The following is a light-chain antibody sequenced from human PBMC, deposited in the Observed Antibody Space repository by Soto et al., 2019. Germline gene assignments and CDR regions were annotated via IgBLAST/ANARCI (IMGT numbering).Light chain of an antibody. CDR3: SSYTSSSTYVV. CDR2: DVS. J-gene: IGLJ2*01. V-gene: IGLV2-14*01. CDR1: SSDVGGYNY. Sequence: QSALPQPASVSGSPGQASTISCTGTSSDVGGYNYVSWYQQHPGKAPKLMIYDVSNRHSGVSNRFSGSKSGNTASLTISGLQAEDEADYYCSSYTSSSTYVVFGGGTKLTVL.